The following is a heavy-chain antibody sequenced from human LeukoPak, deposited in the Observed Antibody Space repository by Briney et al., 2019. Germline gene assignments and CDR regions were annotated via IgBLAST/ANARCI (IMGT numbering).Heavy chain of an antibody. J-gene: IGHJ4*02. CDR3: ARAFGALKPPFDY. CDR2: ISSSSSYI. D-gene: IGHD3-3*01. Sequence: GGSLRLSCAAPGFTFSSYSMNWVRQAPGKGLEWVSSISSSSSYIYYADSVKGRFTISRDNAKNSLYLQMNSLRAEDTAVYYCARAFGALKPPFDYWGQGTLVTVSS. V-gene: IGHV3-21*01. CDR1: GFTFSSYS.